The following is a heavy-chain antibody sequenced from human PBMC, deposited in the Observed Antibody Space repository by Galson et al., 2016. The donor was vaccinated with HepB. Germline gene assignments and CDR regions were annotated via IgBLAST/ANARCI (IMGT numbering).Heavy chain of an antibody. D-gene: IGHD2-21*01. CDR1: GYRFGSYG. CDR3: ARTGGGYCDGERCYNWFDP. CDR2: IKPSSGKT. V-gene: IGHV1-18*01. Sequence: SVKVSCKASGYRFGSYGISWVRQAPGLGLEWMGWIKPSSGKTDYAQRFAGRVTMTIDTSTTTAYMGPRSLTSDDTAVYYCARTGGGYCDGERCYNWFDPWGQGTLVSVSS. J-gene: IGHJ5*02.